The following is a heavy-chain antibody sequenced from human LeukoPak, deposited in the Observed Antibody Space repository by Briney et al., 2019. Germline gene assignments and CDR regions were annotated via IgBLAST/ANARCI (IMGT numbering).Heavy chain of an antibody. CDR1: GFTFSSYS. D-gene: IGHD6-25*01. Sequence: GGSLRLSCAASGFTFSSYSMNWVRQAPGKGLEWVSYISSSSSTIYYADSVKGRFTISRDNSKNTLYLQMNSLRAEDTAVYYCANLIAPVFADYWGQGTLVTVSS. V-gene: IGHV3-48*01. CDR2: ISSSSSTI. J-gene: IGHJ4*02. CDR3: ANLIAPVFADY.